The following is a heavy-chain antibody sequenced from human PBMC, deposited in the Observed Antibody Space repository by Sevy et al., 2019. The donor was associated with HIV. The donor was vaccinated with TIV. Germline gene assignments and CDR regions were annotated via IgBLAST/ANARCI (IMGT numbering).Heavy chain of an antibody. CDR2: IIPIFGTT. V-gene: IGHV1-69*13. Sequence: ASVKVSCKASGGTFNRYAISWVRQAPGHGLEWLGGIIPIFGTTNYAQMFQGRVTITADESTSTAYMEVSSLRSEDTAVYYCARLTVAGLGGWFDPWGHGTLVTVS. CDR1: GGTFNRYA. CDR3: ARLTVAGLGGWFDP. D-gene: IGHD6-19*01. J-gene: IGHJ5*02.